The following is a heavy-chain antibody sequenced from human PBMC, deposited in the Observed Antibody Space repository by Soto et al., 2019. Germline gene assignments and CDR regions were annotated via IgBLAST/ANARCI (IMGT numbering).Heavy chain of an antibody. CDR1: GFTFSHYN. D-gene: IGHD3-9*01. CDR2: IGAGSSPT. J-gene: IGHJ5*02. V-gene: IGHV3-48*01. CDR3: VRDNRSRFFDWHQLDP. Sequence: GGSLRLSCTASGFTFSHYNVNWVRQTPGKGLEWVSYIGAGSSPTYYADSVKGRFTISRDNAQNSLFLQMNSLRGEDTAVYYCVRDNRSRFFDWHQLDPWGQGTLVTVYS.